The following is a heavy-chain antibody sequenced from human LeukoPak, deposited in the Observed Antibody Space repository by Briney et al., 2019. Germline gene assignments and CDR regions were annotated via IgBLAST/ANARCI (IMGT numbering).Heavy chain of an antibody. CDR1: GYSFTAYY. V-gene: IGHV1-2*02. CDR2: INPNSGGT. CDR3: ARVNTMIRGRDY. Sequence: ASVKVSCKASGYSFTAYYMHWVRQAPGQGLEWMGWINPNSGGTNYAQKFQGRVTMTTDTSTSTAYMELRSLRSDDTAVYYCARVNTMIRGRDYWGQGTLVTVSS. D-gene: IGHD3-10*01. J-gene: IGHJ4*02.